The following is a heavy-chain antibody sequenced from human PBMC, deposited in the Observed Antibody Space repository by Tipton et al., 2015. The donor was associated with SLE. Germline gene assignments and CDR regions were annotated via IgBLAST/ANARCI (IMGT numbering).Heavy chain of an antibody. CDR2: IYSSGST. J-gene: IGHJ6*02. V-gene: IGHV4-59*08. D-gene: IGHD2-8*01. CDR3: ARGMLTWRGAVLGVDV. CDR1: GASITDYY. Sequence: LRLSCTVSGASITDYYWSWIRQPPGKGLEWIGYIYSSGSTNYNPSLKSRVTISIDVSKNQFSLKLPSVTAADSALYYCARGMLTWRGAVLGVDVWGQGTTVNVSS.